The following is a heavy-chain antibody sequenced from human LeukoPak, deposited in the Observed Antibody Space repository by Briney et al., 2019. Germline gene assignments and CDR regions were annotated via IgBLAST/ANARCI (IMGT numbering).Heavy chain of an antibody. CDR1: GDSISSSSYY. J-gene: IGHJ4*02. V-gene: IGHV4-39*01. D-gene: IGHD3-10*01. CDR3: ARHIKRFGELYDDY. CDR2: IYYSGST. Sequence: SETLSLTCTVSGDSISSSSYYWGWIRQPPGKGLEWIGSIYYSGSTYYNPSLKSRVTISVDTSKNQFSLKLSSVTAADTAVYYCARHIKRFGELYDDYWGQGTLVTVSS.